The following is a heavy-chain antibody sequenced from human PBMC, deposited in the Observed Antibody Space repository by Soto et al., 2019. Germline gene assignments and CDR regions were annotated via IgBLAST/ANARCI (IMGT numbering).Heavy chain of an antibody. CDR1: GGSFSGYY. Sequence: SETLSLTCAVYGGSFSGYYWSWIRQPPGKGLEWIGEINHSGSTNYNPSLKSRVTISVDTSKNQFSLKLSSVTAADTAVYYCARRGGMDVVAATNACDYGGQGTLVTVSS. J-gene: IGHJ4*02. D-gene: IGHD2-15*01. V-gene: IGHV4-34*01. CDR2: INHSGST. CDR3: ARRGGMDVVAATNACDY.